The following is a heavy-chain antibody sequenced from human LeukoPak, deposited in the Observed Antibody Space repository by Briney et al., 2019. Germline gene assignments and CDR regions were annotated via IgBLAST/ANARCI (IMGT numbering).Heavy chain of an antibody. V-gene: IGHV3-30*18. CDR3: AKDLDYYGSGSSISVGMDV. J-gene: IGHJ6*02. CDR1: GFTLSTYA. Sequence: GGSLRLSCAASGFTLSTYAMSWVRQAPGKGLEWVAVISYDGSNKYYADSVKGRFTISRDNSKNTLYLQMNSLRAEDTAVYYCAKDLDYYGSGSSISVGMDVWGQGTTVTVSS. D-gene: IGHD3-10*01. CDR2: ISYDGSNK.